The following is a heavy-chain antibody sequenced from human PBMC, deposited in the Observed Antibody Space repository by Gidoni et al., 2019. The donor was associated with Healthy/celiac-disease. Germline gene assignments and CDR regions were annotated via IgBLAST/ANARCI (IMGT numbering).Heavy chain of an antibody. CDR3: ARQTRSSSSASRVLDY. V-gene: IGHV4-39*01. D-gene: IGHD6-13*01. CDR1: GGSISSISYY. CDR2: LYYSGST. Sequence: QLQLQESGPGLVKPSETLSLTCTVSGGSISSISYYWGWIRQPPGKGLEWIGSLYYSGSTYYNPSLKIRVTISVDTSKNQFSLKLSSVTAADTAVYYCARQTRSSSSASRVLDYWGQGTLVTVSS. J-gene: IGHJ4*02.